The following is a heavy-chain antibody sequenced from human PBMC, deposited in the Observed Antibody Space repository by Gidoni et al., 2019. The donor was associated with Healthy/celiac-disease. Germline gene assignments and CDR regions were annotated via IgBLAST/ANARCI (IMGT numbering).Heavy chain of an antibody. V-gene: IGHV3-15*01. CDR2: IKSKTDGGTT. Sequence: EVQLVESGGGLVKPGGSLRLSCAASGFTFSNAWMSWVRQAPGKGLEWVGRIKSKTDGGTTDYAAPVKGRFTISRDDSKNTLYLQMNSLKTEDTAVYYCTTEKSYYLDYFDYWGQGTLVTVSS. CDR3: TTEKSYYLDYFDY. D-gene: IGHD1-26*01. J-gene: IGHJ4*02. CDR1: GFTFSNAW.